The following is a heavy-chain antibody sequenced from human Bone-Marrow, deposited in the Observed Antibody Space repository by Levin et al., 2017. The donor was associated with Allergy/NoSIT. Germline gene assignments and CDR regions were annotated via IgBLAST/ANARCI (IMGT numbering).Heavy chain of an antibody. D-gene: IGHD3-10*01. CDR3: ARRGKSPAGGFREFPDAFDI. CDR1: GFTVSSNY. Sequence: GGSLRLSCAASGFTVSSNYMSWVRQAPGKGLEWVSVIYSGGSTYYADSVKGRFTISRDNSKNTLYLQMNSLRAEDTAVYYCARRGKSPAGGFREFPDAFDIWGQGTMVTVSS. CDR2: IYSGGST. J-gene: IGHJ3*02. V-gene: IGHV3-53*01.